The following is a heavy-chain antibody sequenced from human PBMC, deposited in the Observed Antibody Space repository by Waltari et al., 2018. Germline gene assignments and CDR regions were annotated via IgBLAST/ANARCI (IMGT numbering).Heavy chain of an antibody. J-gene: IGHJ4*02. CDR2: ISWNSGSI. CDR1: GFTFDDYA. D-gene: IGHD6-13*01. Sequence: EVQLVESGGGLVQPGRSLRLSCAASGFTFDDYAMHWVRQAPGKGLEWVSGISWNSGSIGYADSVKGRFTISRDNAKNSLYLQMNSLRAEDTALYYCAKDSGGIAAAEYYFDYWGQGTLATVSS. V-gene: IGHV3-9*01. CDR3: AKDSGGIAAAEYYFDY.